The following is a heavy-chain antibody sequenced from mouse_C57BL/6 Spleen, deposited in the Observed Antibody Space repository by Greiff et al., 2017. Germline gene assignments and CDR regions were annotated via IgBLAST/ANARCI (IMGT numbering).Heavy chain of an antibody. D-gene: IGHD1-1*01. J-gene: IGHJ4*01. Sequence: EVKLMESGGGLVKPGGSLKLSCAASGFTFSDYGMHWVRQAPEKGLEWVAYISSGSSTIYYADTVKGRFTISRDNAKNTLFLQLTSLRSEDTAMYYCARIYYYGSRGDYYAMDDWGQGTSVTVSS. CDR2: ISSGSSTI. CDR3: ARIYYYGSRGDYYAMDD. CDR1: GFTFSDYG. V-gene: IGHV5-17*01.